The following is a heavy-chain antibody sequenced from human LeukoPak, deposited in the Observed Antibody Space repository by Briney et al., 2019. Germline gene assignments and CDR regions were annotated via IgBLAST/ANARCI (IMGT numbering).Heavy chain of an antibody. Sequence: PVASVKVSCKASGGTFSSYAISWVRQAPGQGLEWMGRIIPILGIANYAQKFQGRVTITADKSTSTAYMELSSLRSEDTAVYYCARDLCGGDCYAFDYWGQGTLVTVSS. CDR2: IIPILGIA. D-gene: IGHD2-21*02. CDR1: GGTFSSYA. V-gene: IGHV1-69*04. CDR3: ARDLCGGDCYAFDY. J-gene: IGHJ4*02.